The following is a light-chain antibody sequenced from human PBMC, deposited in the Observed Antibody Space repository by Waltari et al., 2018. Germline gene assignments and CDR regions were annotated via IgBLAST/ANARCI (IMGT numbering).Light chain of an antibody. CDR1: RLRRYD. V-gene: IGLV3-19*01. Sequence: SSELTQAPAVSVALGQTVRITCQGARLRRYDARWYQQKPGQAPVLVIYGKNNRPSGIPDRFSGSSSGNTASLTITGAQAEDEADYYCNSRDSSGNHVVFGGGTKLTVL. CDR2: GKN. CDR3: NSRDSSGNHVV. J-gene: IGLJ2*01.